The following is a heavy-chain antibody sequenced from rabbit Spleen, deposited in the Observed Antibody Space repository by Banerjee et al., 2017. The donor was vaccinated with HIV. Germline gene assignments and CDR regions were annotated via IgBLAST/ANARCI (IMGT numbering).Heavy chain of an antibody. Sequence: QEQLVESGGGLVKPGASLTLTCTASGFDFSSAYDMCWVRQAPGKGLEWIACIDTGSSGSTYYASWAKGRFTISKTSSTTVTLQMTSLTAADTATYFCVRDQAGDADYGPYYLNLWGPGTLVTVS. D-gene: IGHD2-1*01. V-gene: IGHV1S45*01. J-gene: IGHJ4*01. CDR3: VRDQAGDADYGPYYLNL. CDR1: GFDFSSAYD. CDR2: IDTGSSGST.